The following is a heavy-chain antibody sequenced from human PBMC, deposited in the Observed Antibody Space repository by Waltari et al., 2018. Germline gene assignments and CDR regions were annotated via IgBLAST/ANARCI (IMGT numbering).Heavy chain of an antibody. CDR2: INFRGTNT. Sequence: EVQLVESGGDMVQPGGSLRLSCAASGFTFNKQGMCWVRQAPGKGPEWVSTINFRGTNTHYADSVRGRFTISRDNSRNTLYLEMSSLTAEDTALYHCVNDVGGDEAFDIWGQGTMVTVSS. D-gene: IGHD2-21*02. J-gene: IGHJ3*02. V-gene: IGHV3-23*04. CDR3: VNDVGGDEAFDI. CDR1: GFTFNKQG.